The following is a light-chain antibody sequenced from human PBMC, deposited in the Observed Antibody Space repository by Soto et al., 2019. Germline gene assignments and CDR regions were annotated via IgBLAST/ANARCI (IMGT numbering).Light chain of an antibody. CDR3: CSYAGSNFFV. Sequence: QSALTQPRSVSGSPGQSVTISCTGTSSDVGGYNYVSWYQQHPGKAPRLMIYDVTQRPSGVPDRFSGSKSGNTASLIISGRQAEDEAYYYCCSYAGSNFFVFVNGTKVTVL. CDR2: DVT. V-gene: IGLV2-11*01. CDR1: SSDVGGYNY. J-gene: IGLJ1*01.